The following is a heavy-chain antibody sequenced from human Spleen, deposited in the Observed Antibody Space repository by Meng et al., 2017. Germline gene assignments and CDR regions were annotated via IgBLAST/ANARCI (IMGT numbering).Heavy chain of an antibody. V-gene: IGHV4-39*01. J-gene: IGHJ4*02. D-gene: IGHD3-22*01. CDR3: ARRVHDGSGHHYFDY. Sequence: QLQLQESCPGLVKPSETLSLTCTVSVGPTTSTSYYWDWIRQSPAKGLEWIGTIGYSGTIVYNPSLSSRVTMTLDTSKNQFSLKLSSVTAPDTAVYYCARRVHDGSGHHYFDYWGQGTLVTVSS. CDR2: IGYSGTI. CDR1: VGPTTSTSYY.